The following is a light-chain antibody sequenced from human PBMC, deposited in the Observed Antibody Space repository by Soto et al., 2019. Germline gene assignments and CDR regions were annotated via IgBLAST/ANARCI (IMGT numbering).Light chain of an antibody. V-gene: IGKV1-5*03. CDR1: QTISSW. Sequence: GDRVSITCGASQTISSWLAWYQQKPGKAPKLLIYKASTLKSGVPSRFSGSGSGTEFTLTISSLKPDDFETYYCQHYNSYSEAFGQGTKVDIK. CDR2: KAS. CDR3: QHYNSYSEA. J-gene: IGKJ1*01.